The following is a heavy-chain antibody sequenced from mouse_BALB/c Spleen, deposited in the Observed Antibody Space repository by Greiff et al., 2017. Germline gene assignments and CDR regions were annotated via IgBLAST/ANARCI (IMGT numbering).Heavy chain of an antibody. Sequence: VQLQQSGPELVKPGASVKISCKASGYSFTGYYMHWVKQSHVKSLEWIGRINPYNGATSYNQNFKDKASLTVDKSSSTAYMELHSLTSEDSAVYYCARDGNYEDYFDYWGQGTTLTVSS. CDR2: INPYNGAT. V-gene: IGHV1-31*01. J-gene: IGHJ2*01. CDR1: GYSFTGYY. D-gene: IGHD2-1*01. CDR3: ARDGNYEDYFDY.